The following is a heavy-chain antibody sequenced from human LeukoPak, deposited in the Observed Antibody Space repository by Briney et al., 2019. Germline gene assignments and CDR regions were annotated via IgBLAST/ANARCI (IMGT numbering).Heavy chain of an antibody. CDR2: IYHGGST. CDR3: ARRGYSGYLDY. J-gene: IGHJ4*02. V-gene: IGHV4-4*02. Sequence: SETLSLTCAVSGGSISSSDWWSWVRQPPVKGLEWIGEIYHGGSTNYNLSLKSRVTISVDKSNNQFSLKLSSVTAADTAVYFCARRGYSGYLDYWGQGTLVTVSS. CDR1: GGSISSSDW. D-gene: IGHD5-12*01.